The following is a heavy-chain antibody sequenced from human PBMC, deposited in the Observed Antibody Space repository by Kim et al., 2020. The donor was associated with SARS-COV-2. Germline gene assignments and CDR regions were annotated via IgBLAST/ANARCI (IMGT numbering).Heavy chain of an antibody. V-gene: IGHV3-21*01. Sequence: GGSLRLSYAASGFTFSSYSMNWVRQAPGKGLEWVSSISSSSSYIYYADSVKGRFTISRDNAKNSLYLQMNSLRAEDTAVYYCARDYYGSGSYYNTYYYYYYGMDVWGQGTTVTVSS. CDR2: ISSSSSYI. J-gene: IGHJ6*02. CDR1: GFTFSSYS. CDR3: ARDYYGSGSYYNTYYYYYYGMDV. D-gene: IGHD3-10*01.